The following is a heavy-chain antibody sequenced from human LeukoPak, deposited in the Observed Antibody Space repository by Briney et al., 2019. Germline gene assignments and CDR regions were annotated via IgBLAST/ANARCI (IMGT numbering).Heavy chain of an antibody. D-gene: IGHD3-16*01. CDR2: IIPIFGTA. Sequence: ASVKVPCKASGGTFSSYAISWVRQAPGLGLEWMGGIIPIFGTANYAQKFQGRVTITADESTSTAYMELSSLRSEDTAVYYCAREARLRSYFDYWGQGTLVTVSS. V-gene: IGHV1-69*13. CDR1: GGTFSSYA. J-gene: IGHJ4*02. CDR3: AREARLRSYFDY.